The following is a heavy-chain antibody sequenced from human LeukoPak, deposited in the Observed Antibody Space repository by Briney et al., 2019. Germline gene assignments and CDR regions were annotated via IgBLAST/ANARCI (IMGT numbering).Heavy chain of an antibody. Sequence: PSETLSLTCTVLGGSISSYYWRWIRQPAGKRLHWIGRIYTIGSANYNPSLKSLVSMSVDTSKNQSSLKSISVTATNTAVYYFASFYGDYGGFDYWGQGTLVTVSS. V-gene: IGHV4-4*07. D-gene: IGHD4-17*01. CDR1: GGSISSYY. CDR3: ASFYGDYGGFDY. J-gene: IGHJ4*02. CDR2: IYTIGSA.